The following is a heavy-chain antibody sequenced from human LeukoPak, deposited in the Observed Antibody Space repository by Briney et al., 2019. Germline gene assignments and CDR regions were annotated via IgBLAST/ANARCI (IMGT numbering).Heavy chain of an antibody. CDR1: GFRLRSYW. CDR3: ARDVGT. J-gene: IGHJ5*02. V-gene: IGHV3-74*01. D-gene: IGHD7-27*01. CDR2: ISNDESTI. Sequence: GSLKLFLSTSGFRLRSYWMHWVRQAPGKGPVWVSFISNDESTIIYADSVKGRFTISRDNAKNTLYLQMSSLRAEDTAVYYCARDVGTWGQGTLVTVSS.